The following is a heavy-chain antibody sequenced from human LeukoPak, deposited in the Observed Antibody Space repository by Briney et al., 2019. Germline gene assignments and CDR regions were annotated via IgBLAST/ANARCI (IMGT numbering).Heavy chain of an antibody. D-gene: IGHD6-19*01. CDR3: ARDGGIAVAGSPGYYYYYMDV. V-gene: IGHV3-30*03. CDR2: ISYDGSNK. J-gene: IGHJ6*03. Sequence: GGSLRLSCAASGFTFSDYYMSWIRQAPGKGLEWVAVISYDGSNKYYADSVKGRFTISRDNSKNTLYLQMNSLRAEDTAVYYCARDGGIAVAGSPGYYYYYMDVWGKGTTVTVSS. CDR1: GFTFSDYY.